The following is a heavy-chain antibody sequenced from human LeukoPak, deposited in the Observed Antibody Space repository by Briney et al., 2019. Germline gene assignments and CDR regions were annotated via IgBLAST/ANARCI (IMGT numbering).Heavy chain of an antibody. J-gene: IGHJ4*02. D-gene: IGHD2-15*01. CDR3: ATLGYCGGGNCYSTLDY. CDR2: IYYSGST. Sequence: PSETLSLTCTVSGGSMSSYYWSWIRQPPGKGLEWIGYIYYSGSTKYNPSLKSRVTISVDTSKNQFSLKLSSVTAADTAVYFCATLGYCGGGNCYSTLDYWGQGALVTVSS. CDR1: GGSMSSYY. V-gene: IGHV4-59*08.